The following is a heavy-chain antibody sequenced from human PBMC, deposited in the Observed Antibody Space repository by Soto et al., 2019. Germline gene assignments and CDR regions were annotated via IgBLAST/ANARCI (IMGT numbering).Heavy chain of an antibody. CDR3: ARDEWQWLVLYAFDI. Sequence: QVQLVESGGGVVQPGRSLRLSCAASGFTFSSYGMHWVRQAPGKGLEWVAVIWYDGSNKYYADSVKGRFTISRDNSKNTLYLQMNSLRAEDTAVYYCARDEWQWLVLYAFDIWGQGPMVTVSS. V-gene: IGHV3-33*01. D-gene: IGHD6-19*01. CDR2: IWYDGSNK. CDR1: GFTFSSYG. J-gene: IGHJ3*02.